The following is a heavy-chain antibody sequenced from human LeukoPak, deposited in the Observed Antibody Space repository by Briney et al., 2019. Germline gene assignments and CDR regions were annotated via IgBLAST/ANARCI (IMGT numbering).Heavy chain of an antibody. Sequence: GGSLRLSCADSGFTFRRYWMHWVRQTPGKGLVWVSCISGDGSVTRYADSVMGRFTISRDNTRNTLYLQMHSLRVEDMAVYYCATAGGETSRMGFDPWGQGSLVTVSS. CDR1: GFTFRRYW. J-gene: IGHJ5*02. V-gene: IGHV3-74*01. CDR2: ISGDGSVT. D-gene: IGHD4-17*01. CDR3: ATAGGETSRMGFDP.